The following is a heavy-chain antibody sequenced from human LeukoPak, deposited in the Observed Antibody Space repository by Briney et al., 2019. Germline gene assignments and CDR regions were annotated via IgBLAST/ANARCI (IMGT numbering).Heavy chain of an antibody. CDR3: ARDPGFYYFDY. V-gene: IGHV3-33*01. J-gene: IGHJ4*02. Sequence: GRSLRLSCAASGFTFSSYGMHWVRQAPGKGLEWVAVIWYDGSNKYYADSVKGRFTISRDNSKNTLYLQMNSLRAEDTAVYYCARDPGFYYFDYWGQGTLVTVSS. D-gene: IGHD5-12*01. CDR2: IWYDGSNK. CDR1: GFTFSSYG.